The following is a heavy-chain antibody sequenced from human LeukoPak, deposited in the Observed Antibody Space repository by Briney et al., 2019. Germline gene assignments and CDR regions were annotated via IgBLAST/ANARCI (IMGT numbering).Heavy chain of an antibody. D-gene: IGHD3-9*01. Sequence: GGSLGLSCTASGFSFSGHWMHWARQLPGKGLVWVSRISPTGSTTSYADSVKGRFTVSRDNAKNTLYLQVNNLRAEDTAVYYCARGPNSDWSGLDFWGQGTLLTASS. J-gene: IGHJ4*02. CDR1: GFSFSGHW. V-gene: IGHV3-74*01. CDR3: ARGPNSDWSGLDF. CDR2: ISPTGSTT.